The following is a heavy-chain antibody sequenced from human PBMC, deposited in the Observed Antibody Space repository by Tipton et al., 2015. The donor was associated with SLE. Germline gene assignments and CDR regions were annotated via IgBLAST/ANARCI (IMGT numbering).Heavy chain of an antibody. CDR2: INGDGNTR. CDR1: GFTFGSYW. J-gene: IGHJ3*02. Sequence: SLRLSCAASGFTFGSYWMHWVRQEPGKGLVWVSHINGDGNTRTYADSVKGRFTISRDNAQNTLYLHMSSLRVEDTSVYYCARGLRIEPRSVFDIWGHGTMVTVSS. D-gene: IGHD6-6*01. CDR3: ARGLRIEPRSVFDI. V-gene: IGHV3-74*01.